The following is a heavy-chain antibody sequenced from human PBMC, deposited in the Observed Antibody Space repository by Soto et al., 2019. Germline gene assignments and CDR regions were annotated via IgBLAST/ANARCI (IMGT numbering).Heavy chain of an antibody. CDR1: GFTFSSYW. CDR2: INSDGSST. J-gene: IGHJ6*02. V-gene: IGHV3-74*01. D-gene: IGHD1-26*01. CDR3: ARGLLGMDYGMDV. Sequence: GGSLRLSCAASGFTFSSYWMHWVRQAPGKGLVWVSRINSDGSSTSYADSVKGRFTFSRDNAKNTLYLQMNSLRAEDTAVYYCARGLLGMDYGMDVWGQGTTVTVSS.